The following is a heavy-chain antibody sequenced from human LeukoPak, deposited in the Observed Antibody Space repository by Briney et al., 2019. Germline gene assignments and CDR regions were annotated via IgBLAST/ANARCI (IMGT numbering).Heavy chain of an antibody. CDR2: IYYSGST. J-gene: IGHJ4*02. CDR1: GGSISSSSYY. V-gene: IGHV4-39*01. D-gene: IGHD3-3*01. Sequence: SETMSLTCTVSGGSISSSSYYWGWIRQPPGKGLEWIGSIYYSGSTYYNPSLKSRVTISVDTSKNQFSLKLSLVTAADTALYYCARQDFWSGYPTFDYWGQGTLVTVSS. CDR3: ARQDFWSGYPTFDY.